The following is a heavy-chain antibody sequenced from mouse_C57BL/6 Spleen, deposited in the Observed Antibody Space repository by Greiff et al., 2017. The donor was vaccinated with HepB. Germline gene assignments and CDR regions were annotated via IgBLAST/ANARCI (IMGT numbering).Heavy chain of an antibody. CDR3: ARGDYDDGFAY. J-gene: IGHJ3*01. Sequence: EVKLLESGGGLVQPGGSLKLSCAASGFTFSDYGMAWVRQAPRKGPEWVAFFSNLAYSIYYADTVTGRFTISRENAKNTLYLEMSSLRSEDTAMYYCARGDYDDGFAYWGQGTLVTVSA. D-gene: IGHD2-4*01. CDR1: GFTFSDYG. CDR2: FSNLAYSI. V-gene: IGHV5-15*01.